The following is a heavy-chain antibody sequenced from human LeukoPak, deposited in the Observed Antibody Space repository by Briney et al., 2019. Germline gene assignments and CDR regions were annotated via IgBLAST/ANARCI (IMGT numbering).Heavy chain of an antibody. CDR1: GGSIGTYY. D-gene: IGHD7-27*01. Sequence: SETLSLXCTVSGGSIGTYYWSWIRQPAGKGLEWIGRIFTTGGANYNPSLKSRVTMSLDTSKNLFSLKLNSVTAADTAVYYCVRDGPSWGLLWGQGALVTVSS. CDR3: VRDGPSWGLL. J-gene: IGHJ4*02. V-gene: IGHV4-4*07. CDR2: IFTTGGA.